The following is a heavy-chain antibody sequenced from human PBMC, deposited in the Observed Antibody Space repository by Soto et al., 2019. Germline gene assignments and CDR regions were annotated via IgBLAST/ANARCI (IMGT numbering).Heavy chain of an antibody. CDR2: FNPFSGAT. CDR3: ARDLTSGDY. Sequence: QVQLVQSGAEVKKPGASVKISCETSGYIFKNYYIHWVRQAPGQGLEWMAIFNPFSGATNYEQRLQGRVTATTDMSTSTVYMELNNRRSEDTAMYYCARDLTSGDYWGQGTLISISS. J-gene: IGHJ4*01. V-gene: IGHV1-46*02. D-gene: IGHD3-3*01. CDR1: GYIFKNYY.